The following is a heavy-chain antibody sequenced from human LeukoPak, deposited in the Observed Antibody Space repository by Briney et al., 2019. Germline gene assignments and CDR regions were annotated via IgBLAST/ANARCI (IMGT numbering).Heavy chain of an antibody. D-gene: IGHD6-19*01. CDR2: IYHGGST. CDR1: GGSFSGYY. J-gene: IGHJ3*02. CDR3: ARRQRYSSNLLSTFDI. Sequence: SETLSLTCAVYGGSFSGYYWSWIRQPPGKGLEWIGEIYHGGSTNYNPSLKSRITISVETSKNQFSLNLSSVTAADTAVYYCARRQRYSSNLLSTFDIWGQGTMVTVSS. V-gene: IGHV4-34*01.